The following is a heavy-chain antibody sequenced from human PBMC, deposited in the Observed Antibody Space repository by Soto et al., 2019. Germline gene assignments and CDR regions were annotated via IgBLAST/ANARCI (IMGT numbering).Heavy chain of an antibody. CDR1: GYTFTSYG. D-gene: IGHD2-21*02. CDR3: AVLGDYYCYYVMDV. J-gene: IGHJ6*02. V-gene: IGHV1-18*04. Sequence: VSVKFSCKASGYTFTSYGISWVRQAPGQGLEWMGWISSYNGNTNYAQKLQGRVTMNTDTSTSTAYMELRILRSDDTAVYYCAVLGDYYCYYVMDVWGQGTTVTVSS. CDR2: ISSYNGNT.